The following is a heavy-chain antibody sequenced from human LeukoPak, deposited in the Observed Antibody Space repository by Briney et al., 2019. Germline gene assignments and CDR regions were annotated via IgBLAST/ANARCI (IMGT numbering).Heavy chain of an antibody. Sequence: SETLSLTCAVYGGSFSGYYWSWMRQPRGKRLEWIGEINHSGSTNYNPPLKSRVTISVDTSKNQFYLKLSCVTAADAAVYYCARASTGTSSYMDVWGKGTTVTVSS. D-gene: IGHD2-2*01. J-gene: IGHJ6*03. CDR1: GGSFSGYY. CDR3: ARASTGTSSYMDV. V-gene: IGHV4-34*01. CDR2: INHSGST.